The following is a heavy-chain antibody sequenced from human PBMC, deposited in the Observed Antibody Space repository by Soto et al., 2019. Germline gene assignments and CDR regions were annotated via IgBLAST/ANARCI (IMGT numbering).Heavy chain of an antibody. CDR3: ARASTICGSYFDY. Sequence: QVQLQESGPGLVKPSQTLSLTCTVSGGSISSGDYYWSWIRQPPGKGLEWIGYIYYSGSTYYNPSHKSRVXXSXDXXKNQFSLKLSSVTAADTAVYYCARASTICGSYFDYWGQGTLVTVSS. V-gene: IGHV4-30-4*01. CDR1: GGSISSGDYY. D-gene: IGHD3-3*01. J-gene: IGHJ4*02. CDR2: IYYSGST.